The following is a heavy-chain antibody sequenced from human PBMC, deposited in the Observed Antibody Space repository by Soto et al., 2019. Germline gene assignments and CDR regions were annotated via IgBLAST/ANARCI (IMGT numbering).Heavy chain of an antibody. CDR1: GYTFTSYG. J-gene: IGHJ4*02. V-gene: IGHV1-18*01. CDR2: ISAYNGNT. Sequence: ASVTVSCKASGYTFTSYGISWVRQAPGQGLEWMGWISAYNGNTNYAQKLQGRVTMTTDTSTSTAYMELRSLRSDDTAVYYCARDFSPYSSSWYYFDYWGQGTLVTVSS. CDR3: ARDFSPYSSSWYYFDY. D-gene: IGHD6-13*01.